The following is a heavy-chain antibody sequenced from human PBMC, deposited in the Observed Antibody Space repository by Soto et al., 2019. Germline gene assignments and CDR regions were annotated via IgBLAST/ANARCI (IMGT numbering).Heavy chain of an antibody. D-gene: IGHD3-10*01. V-gene: IGHV4-31*03. CDR2: IYYSGST. Sequence: SESLSLTCTVAGSSISIGGSYWSWIRQHPGKGLEWIGYIYYSGSTYYNPSLKSRVTISVDTSKNQFSLKLSSVTAADTAVYYCARSVTPWAQGTLVTVS. J-gene: IGHJ5*02. CDR3: ARSVTP. CDR1: GSSISIGGSY.